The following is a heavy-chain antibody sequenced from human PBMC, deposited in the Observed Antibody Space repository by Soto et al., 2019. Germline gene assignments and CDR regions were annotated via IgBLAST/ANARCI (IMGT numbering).Heavy chain of an antibody. CDR2: ISAYNGNT. Sequence: ASVKVSCKASGYTFTSYGISWVRQAPGQGLEWMGWISAYNGNTNYAQKLQGRVTMTTDTSTSTAYMELRSLRSDDTAVYYCARDGYCSSTSCPTNWFYPWGQGTLVPVSS. J-gene: IGHJ5*02. CDR3: ARDGYCSSTSCPTNWFYP. D-gene: IGHD2-2*03. CDR1: GYTFTSYG. V-gene: IGHV1-18*01.